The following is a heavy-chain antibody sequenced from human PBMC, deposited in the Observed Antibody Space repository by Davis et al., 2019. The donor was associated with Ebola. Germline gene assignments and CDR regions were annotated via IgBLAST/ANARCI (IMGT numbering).Heavy chain of an antibody. J-gene: IGHJ6*02. CDR1: GYNFTGYY. CDR3: ARDQEYYDSSGLYYYYGMDV. Sequence: ASVQVSCKASGYNFTGYYMHWVRHAPEQGLEWMGWINPNSGGTNYAQKFQGRVTMTRDTSISKAYMELSRLRSDDTAVYYCARDQEYYDSSGLYYYYGMDVWGQGTTFTVSS. CDR2: INPNSGGT. D-gene: IGHD3-22*01. V-gene: IGHV1-2*02.